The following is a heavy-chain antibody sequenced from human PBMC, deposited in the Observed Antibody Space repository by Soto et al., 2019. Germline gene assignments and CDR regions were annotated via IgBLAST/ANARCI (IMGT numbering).Heavy chain of an antibody. J-gene: IGHJ5*02. CDR3: ARVQNGEQQLVRGNWFDP. D-gene: IGHD6-13*01. V-gene: IGHV4-59*01. Sequence: NPSETLSLTCTVSGGSISSYYWSWIRQPPGKGLEWIGYIYYSGSTNYNPSLKSRVTISVDTSKNQFSLKLSSVTAADTAVYYCARVQNGEQQLVRGNWFDPWGQGTLVTVSS. CDR2: IYYSGST. CDR1: GGSISSYY.